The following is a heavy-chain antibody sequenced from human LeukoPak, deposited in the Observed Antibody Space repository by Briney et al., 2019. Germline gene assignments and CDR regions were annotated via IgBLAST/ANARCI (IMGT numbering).Heavy chain of an antibody. D-gene: IGHD5-24*01. CDR1: GYIFTPHH. V-gene: IGHV1-3*01. CDR2: VSAANNP. J-gene: IGHJ4*02. CDR3: AMSVEMPPIPSFDY. Sequence: ASVKVSCKTSGYIFTPHHIHWMRQAPGQGLELLGWVSAANNPEYSQKFQGRVVITRVASATTSYLELNSLRSEDTAVYYCAMSVEMPPIPSFDYWGQGTLVTVSS.